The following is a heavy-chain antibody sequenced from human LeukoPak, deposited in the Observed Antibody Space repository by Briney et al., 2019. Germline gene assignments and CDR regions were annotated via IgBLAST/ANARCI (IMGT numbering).Heavy chain of an antibody. V-gene: IGHV4-30-2*01. Sequence: TLSLTCAVSGGSISSGGYSWRWIRQPPGRGLEWIGYIYHSGSATYSPSLRSRVTMSVDKSKNQFSLNLTSVTAADTAVYYCARRPPSMVVDYWSPGTLVTVSS. J-gene: IGHJ4*02. CDR1: GGSISSGGYS. CDR3: ARRPPSMVVDY. D-gene: IGHD2-2*01. CDR2: IYHSGSA.